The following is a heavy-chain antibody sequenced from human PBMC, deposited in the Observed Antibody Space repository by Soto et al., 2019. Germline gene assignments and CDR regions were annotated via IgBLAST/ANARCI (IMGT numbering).Heavy chain of an antibody. CDR2: IYYSGIT. CDR1: GGSISSYY. V-gene: IGHV4-59*01. CDR3: AIGGLVVVAATRVGPTYYYGMDV. Sequence: SETLSLTCTVSGGSISSYYCSWIRQPPGKGLEWIGYIYYSGITNYNPSLKSRVTISVDTYKNQFSLKLSSVTAADTAVDYCAIGGLVVVAATRVGPTYYYGMDVWGQGTTVAVSS. D-gene: IGHD2-15*01. J-gene: IGHJ6*02.